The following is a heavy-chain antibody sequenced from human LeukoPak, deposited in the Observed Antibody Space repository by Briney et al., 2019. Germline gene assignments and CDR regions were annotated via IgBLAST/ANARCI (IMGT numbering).Heavy chain of an antibody. CDR2: ISAYNGNT. CDR3: ARVSLVRGFIGPEGN. CDR1: GYTFTSYG. D-gene: IGHD3-10*01. V-gene: IGHV1-18*01. J-gene: IGHJ4*02. Sequence: DSVKVSCKASGYTFTSYGIRWVRQAPGQGLEWMGWISAYNGNTNYAQKLQGRVTMNTDTSTSTAYLEPRSLRSDDTAVYYCARVSLVRGFIGPEGNWGQGTLVTVSS.